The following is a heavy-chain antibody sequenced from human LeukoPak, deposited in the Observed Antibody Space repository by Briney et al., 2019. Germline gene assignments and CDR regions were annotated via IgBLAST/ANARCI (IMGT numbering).Heavy chain of an antibody. CDR3: AKDPYYYYDSSGYPGHDAFDI. CDR1: GFTFSSYA. D-gene: IGHD3-22*01. V-gene: IGHV3-23*01. Sequence: GGSLRLSCAASGFTFSSYAMSWVRQAPGKGLEWVSAISGRGGRTYYAESVKGRFTISRDNCKNTLYLQKNSLKAEDTAVNYCAKDPYYYYDSSGYPGHDAFDIWGQGTMVTVSS. CDR2: ISGRGGRT. J-gene: IGHJ3*02.